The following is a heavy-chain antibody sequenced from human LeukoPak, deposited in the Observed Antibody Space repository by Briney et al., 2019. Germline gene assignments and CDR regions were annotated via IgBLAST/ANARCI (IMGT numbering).Heavy chain of an antibody. CDR1: GYTFTSYD. D-gene: IGHD1-26*01. Sequence: ASVKVSCKASGYTFTSYDINWVRQATGQGLEWMGWISAYNGNTNYAQKLQGRVTMTTDTSTSTAYMELRSLRSDDTAMYYCARVSVHSGSYSLWDYWGQGTLVTVSS. CDR3: ARVSVHSGSYSLWDY. J-gene: IGHJ4*02. CDR2: ISAYNGNT. V-gene: IGHV1-18*01.